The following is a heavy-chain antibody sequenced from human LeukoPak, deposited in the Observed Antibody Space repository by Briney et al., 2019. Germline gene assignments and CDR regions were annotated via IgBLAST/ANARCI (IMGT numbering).Heavy chain of an antibody. Sequence: PSETLSLTCTVSGGSISSGSYYWSWIRQPAGKGLEWIGRIYTSGSTNYNPSLKSRVTISVDTSKNQFSLKLSSVTAADTDVYYCAAQVGATRYWGQGTLVTVSS. CDR1: GGSISSGSYY. D-gene: IGHD1-26*01. J-gene: IGHJ4*02. CDR3: AAQVGATRY. V-gene: IGHV4-61*02. CDR2: IYTSGST.